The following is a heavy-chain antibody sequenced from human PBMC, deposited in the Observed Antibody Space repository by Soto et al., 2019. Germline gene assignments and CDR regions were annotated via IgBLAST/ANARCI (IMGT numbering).Heavy chain of an antibody. J-gene: IGHJ4*02. Sequence: QITLKESGPTLVKPTQTLTLTCTFSGFSLSTSRVGVGWIRQPPGKALEWLAVIYWDDAKTYRPSLKSRLTITKDPSKNQVALTMTNMYPVDTATYYCAHAYGGRSLYWGQGTLVTVSS. CDR2: IYWDDAK. V-gene: IGHV2-5*02. D-gene: IGHD1-26*01. CDR3: AHAYGGRSLY. CDR1: GFSLSTSRVG.